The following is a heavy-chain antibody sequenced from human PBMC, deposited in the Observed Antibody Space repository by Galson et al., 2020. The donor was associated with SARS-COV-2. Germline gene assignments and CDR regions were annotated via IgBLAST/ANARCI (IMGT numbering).Heavy chain of an antibody. CDR1: VGSFSGFS. V-gene: IGHV4-34*01. Sequence: ETSETLSLTCAVYVGSFSGFSWSWVRQSPGKGLEWIGEINHSGRANSNPSPKSRVTISVDTSKNQLSRKLTSVTAAETGVYYCARGRVGVVPAPILGLGPYYDYYAMDVWGQGTTITVSS. CDR3: ARGRVGVVPAPILGLGPYYDYYAMDV. J-gene: IGHJ6*02. CDR2: INHSGRA. D-gene: IGHD2-2*01.